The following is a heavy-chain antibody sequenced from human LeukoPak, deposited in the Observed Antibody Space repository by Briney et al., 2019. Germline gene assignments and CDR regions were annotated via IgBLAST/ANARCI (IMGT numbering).Heavy chain of an antibody. CDR1: GFTFSTYE. D-gene: IGHD2-2*01. V-gene: IGHV3-48*03. CDR3: TNHALDY. CDR2: ITPSGSST. Sequence: PGGSLRLSCVASGFTFSTYEMHWVRQAPGKGLEWLSYITPSGSSTYYADSVKGRFTISRDNAKSSLYLQMISLRVEDTAVYYCTNHALDYWGQGTLVTVSS. J-gene: IGHJ4*02.